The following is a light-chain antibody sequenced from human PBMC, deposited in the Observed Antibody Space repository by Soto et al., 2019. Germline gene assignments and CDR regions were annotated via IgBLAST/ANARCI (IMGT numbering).Light chain of an antibody. V-gene: IGLV2-14*01. CDR3: SSYTSSSTLYV. J-gene: IGLJ1*01. CDR1: SSDVGGYNY. Sequence: QSVLAQPASVSGSPGQSITISCTGTSSDVGGYNYVSWYHQHPGKAPKFMIYEVSNRLSGVSNRFSGSKSGNTASLTISGLQAEDEADYYCSSYTSSSTLYVFGTGTKVTLL. CDR2: EVS.